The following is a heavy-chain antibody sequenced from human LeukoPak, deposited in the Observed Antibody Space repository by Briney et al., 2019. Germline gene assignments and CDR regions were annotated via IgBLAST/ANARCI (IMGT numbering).Heavy chain of an antibody. Sequence: PSETLSLTCTVSGGSISSYYWSWIRQPPGKGLEWIGYIYTSGSTNYNPSLKSRVTISVDTSKNQFSLKLSSVTAADPAVYYCARGSDSSGYSYWGQGTLVTVSS. D-gene: IGHD3-22*01. V-gene: IGHV4-4*09. CDR2: IYTSGST. J-gene: IGHJ4*02. CDR3: ARGSDSSGYSY. CDR1: GGSISSYY.